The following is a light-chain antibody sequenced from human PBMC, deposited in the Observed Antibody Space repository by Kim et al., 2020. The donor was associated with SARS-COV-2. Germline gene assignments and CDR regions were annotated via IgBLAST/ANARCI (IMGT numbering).Light chain of an antibody. V-gene: IGKV2-24*01. Sequence: QPACIFCRYSDSLLHSDWNTYLSWFQQSPGQPPGLLIYKISNRFSGVPDRFSGSGAGTDFTLTISRVEAEDVGVYFCMQATQNPHTFGQGTKLEI. J-gene: IGKJ2*01. CDR1: DSLLHSDWNTY. CDR2: KIS. CDR3: MQATQNPHT.